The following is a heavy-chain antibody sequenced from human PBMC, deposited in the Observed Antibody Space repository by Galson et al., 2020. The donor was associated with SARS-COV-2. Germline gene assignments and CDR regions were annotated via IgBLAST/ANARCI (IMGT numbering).Heavy chain of an antibody. CDR1: GYSVSTTNY. J-gene: IGHJ2*01. CDR2: IYPNGRT. D-gene: IGHD2-21*02. Sequence: SVTLSLTCAVSGYSVSTTNYWGWVRLAPGKGLEWIGSIYPNGRTYYNPSLESRVTISVDTSRNQFSLTLASVTAADTAFYYCARQGVNMIVLVTVPGWFFDLWGRGTLVTVSS. CDR3: ARQGVNMIVLVTVPGWFFDL. V-gene: IGHV4-38-2*01.